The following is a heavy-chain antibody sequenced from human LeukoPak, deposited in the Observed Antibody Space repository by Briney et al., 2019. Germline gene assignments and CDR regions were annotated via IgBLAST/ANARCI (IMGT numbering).Heavy chain of an antibody. Sequence: SETLSLTCTVSGGSISSYYWSWIRRPAGKGLEWIGRIYTSGSTNYNPSLKSRVTMSVDTSKNQFSLKLSSVTAADTAVYYCARVGGIVAAGLFDYWGQGTLVTVSS. J-gene: IGHJ4*02. CDR2: IYTSGST. CDR1: GGSISSYY. D-gene: IGHD6-13*01. V-gene: IGHV4-4*07. CDR3: ARVGGIVAAGLFDY.